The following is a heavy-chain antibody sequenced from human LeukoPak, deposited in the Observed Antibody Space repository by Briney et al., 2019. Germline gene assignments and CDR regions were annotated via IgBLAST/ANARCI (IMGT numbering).Heavy chain of an antibody. Sequence: ASVKVSCKASGYTFTSYDINRVRQATGQGLEWMGWMNPNSGNTGYAQKFQGRVTMTRNTSISTAYMELSSLRSEDTAVYYCARRRMIVPGSWFDPWGQGTLVTVSS. V-gene: IGHV1-8*01. CDR2: MNPNSGNT. D-gene: IGHD3-22*01. CDR3: ARRRMIVPGSWFDP. CDR1: GYTFTSYD. J-gene: IGHJ5*02.